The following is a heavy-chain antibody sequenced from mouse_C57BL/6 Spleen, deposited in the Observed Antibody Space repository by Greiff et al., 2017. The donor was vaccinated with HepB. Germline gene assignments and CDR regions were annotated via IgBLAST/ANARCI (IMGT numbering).Heavy chain of an antibody. CDR2: ISYSGST. J-gene: IGHJ4*01. CDR1: GYSITSGYD. CDR3: ARWDSSYAMDY. Sequence: EVKLMESGPGMVKPSQSLSLTCTVTGYSITSGYDWHWIRHFPGNKLEWMGYISYSGSTNYNPSLKSRISITHDTSKNHFFLKLNSVTTEDTATYYCARWDSSYAMDYWGQGTSVTVSS. D-gene: IGHD1-1*01. V-gene: IGHV3-1*01.